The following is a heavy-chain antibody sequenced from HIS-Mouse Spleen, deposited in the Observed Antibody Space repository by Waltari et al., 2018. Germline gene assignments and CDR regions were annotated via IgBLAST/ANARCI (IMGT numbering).Heavy chain of an antibody. Sequence: QLQLQESGPGLAKPPETPSPTCTFSGGSISGSSYYWGWIRQPPGKGLEWIGSIYYSGSTYYNPSLKSRVTISLDTSKNQFSLKLSSVTAADTAVYSCARHEGQQLVTSLFDYWGQGTLVTVSS. V-gene: IGHV4-39*01. CDR3: ARHEGQQLVTSLFDY. D-gene: IGHD6-13*01. CDR2: IYYSGST. J-gene: IGHJ4*02. CDR1: GGSISGSSYY.